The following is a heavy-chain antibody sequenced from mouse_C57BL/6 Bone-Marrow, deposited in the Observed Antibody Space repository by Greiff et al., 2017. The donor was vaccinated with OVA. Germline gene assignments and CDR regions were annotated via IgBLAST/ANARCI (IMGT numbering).Heavy chain of an antibody. CDR2: INPNNGGT. V-gene: IGHV1-26*01. CDR1: GYTFTDYY. D-gene: IGHD1-1*01. J-gene: IGHJ1*03. Sequence: EVQLQQSGPELVKPGASVKISCKASGYTFTDYYMNWVKQSHGKSLEWIGDINPNNGGTSYNQKFKGKATLTVDKSSSTAYMELRSLTSEDSAVYYCARNLDYYGSSYWYFDVWGTGTTVTVSS. CDR3: ARNLDYYGSSYWYFDV.